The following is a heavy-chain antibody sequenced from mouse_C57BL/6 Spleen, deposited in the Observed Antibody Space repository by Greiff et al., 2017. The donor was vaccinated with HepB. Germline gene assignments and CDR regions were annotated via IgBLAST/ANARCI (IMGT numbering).Heavy chain of an antibody. CDR1: GYAFSSSW. Sequence: VKLMESGPELVKPGASVKISCKASGYAFSSSWMNWVKQRPGKGLEWIGRIYPGDGDTNYNGKFKGKATLTADKSSSTAYMQLSSLTSEDSAVYFCARRDYYGSRGYFDVWGTGTTVTVSS. CDR3: ARRDYYGSRGYFDV. CDR2: IYPGDGDT. V-gene: IGHV1-82*01. J-gene: IGHJ1*03. D-gene: IGHD1-1*01.